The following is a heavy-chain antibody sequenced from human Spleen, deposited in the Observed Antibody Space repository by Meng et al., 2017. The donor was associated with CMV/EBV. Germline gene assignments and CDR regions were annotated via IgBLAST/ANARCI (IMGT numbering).Heavy chain of an antibody. V-gene: IGHV3-7*04. CDR2: IKQDGSEK. CDR1: GFTFSSYW. J-gene: IGHJ6*02. Sequence: GGSLRLSCAAYGFTFSSYWMSWVRQAPGKGLEWVANIKQDGSEKYYVDSVKGRFTISRDNAKNSLYLQMISLSAEDTAVYYCARGSGSLYYYYGMDVWGQGTTVTVSS. CDR3: ARGSGSLYYYYGMDV. D-gene: IGHD3-10*01.